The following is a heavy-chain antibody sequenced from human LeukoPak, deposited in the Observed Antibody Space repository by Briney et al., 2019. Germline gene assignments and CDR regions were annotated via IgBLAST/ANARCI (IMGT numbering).Heavy chain of an antibody. V-gene: IGHV4-39*01. CDR2: IDYSGST. CDR3: ARRLRTNDVNDY. J-gene: IGHJ4*02. Sequence: SETLSLTCTVSGGSISSSSYYWGWIRQAPGKGLEWIGSIDYSGSTYYNPSLKSRVTISVDTSKNQFSLKLSSVTAADTAVYYSARRLRTNDVNDYWGQGTLVTVSS. CDR1: GGSISSSSYY.